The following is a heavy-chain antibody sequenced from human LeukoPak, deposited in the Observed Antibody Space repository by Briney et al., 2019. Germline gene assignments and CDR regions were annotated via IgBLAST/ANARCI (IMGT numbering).Heavy chain of an antibody. J-gene: IGHJ4*02. V-gene: IGHV4-30-4*01. CDR1: GGSISSGDYY. CDR2: IYYSGST. CDR3: ARVSTPDSSGYFYFDY. D-gene: IGHD3-22*01. Sequence: SQTLSLTCTVSGGSISSGDYYWSWIRQPPGKGLEWIGYIYYSGSTYYNPSLKSRVTISVATSKNRFSLKLSSVTAADTAVYYCARVSTPDSSGYFYFDYWGQGTLVTVSS.